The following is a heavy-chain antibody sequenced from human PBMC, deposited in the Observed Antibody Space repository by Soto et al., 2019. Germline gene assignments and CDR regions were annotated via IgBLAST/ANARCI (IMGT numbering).Heavy chain of an antibody. D-gene: IGHD3-16*01. CDR1: GGSMSGSISNFY. J-gene: IGHJ6*02. V-gene: IGHV4-61*01. CDR2: IYYSGAT. Sequence: SETLSLTCIVSGGSMSGSISNFYWSWIRQPPGKGLEWIGSIYYSGATNYNPSLKSRVTISADTSKNQFSLKVNSVTAADTAMYYCARAMGDWGTYYYYYGLDVWGQGTTVTVSS. CDR3: ARAMGDWGTYYYYYGLDV.